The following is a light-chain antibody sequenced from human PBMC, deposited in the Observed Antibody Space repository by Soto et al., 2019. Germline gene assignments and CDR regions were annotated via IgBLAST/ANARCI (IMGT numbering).Light chain of an antibody. Sequence: QSALTQPASVSGSPGLSIAISCTGTSSEVGGYNSVSWYQQHPGKAPKLVIYDVTSRPSGVSNRFSGSTSGNTASLTISGLQAEDEGDYYCSSYRTGGSYVFGTGTKVTVL. V-gene: IGLV2-14*01. CDR3: SSYRTGGSYV. CDR2: DVT. J-gene: IGLJ1*01. CDR1: SSEVGGYNS.